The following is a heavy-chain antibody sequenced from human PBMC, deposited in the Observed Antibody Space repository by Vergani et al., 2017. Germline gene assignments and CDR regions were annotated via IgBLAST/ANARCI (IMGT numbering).Heavy chain of an antibody. D-gene: IGHD1-26*01. CDR1: VFTFSSYS. CDR3: ARGLVGATVDY. V-gene: IGHV3-21*01. CDR2: ISSSSSYI. J-gene: IGHJ4*02. Sequence: EVQLVESGGGLVKPGGSLRLSCAASVFTFSSYSMNWVRQAPGQGLEWSSSISSSSSYIYYADSVKGRFTISRDNAKNSLYLQMNSLRAEDTAVDYCARGLVGATVDYWGQGTLVTVSS.